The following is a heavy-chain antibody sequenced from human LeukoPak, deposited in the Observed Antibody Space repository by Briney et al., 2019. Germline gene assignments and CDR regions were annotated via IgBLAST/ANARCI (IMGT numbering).Heavy chain of an antibody. CDR3: ARVHLGYCSGGSCLEFDY. J-gene: IGHJ4*02. V-gene: IGHV4-30-2*01. D-gene: IGHD2-15*01. CDR2: LYHSGST. Sequence: PSQTLSLTCAVSGGSISSGGYSWRWIRQPPGKGLEWIGYLYHSGSTYYNPSLKSRVTISVDRSKNQFSLKLSSVTAADTAVYYCARVHLGYCSGGSCLEFDYWGQGTLVTVSS. CDR1: GGSISSGGYS.